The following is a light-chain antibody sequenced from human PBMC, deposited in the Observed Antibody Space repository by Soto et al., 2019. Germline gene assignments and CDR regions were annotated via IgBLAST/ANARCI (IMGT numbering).Light chain of an antibody. CDR1: QSVSSR. V-gene: IGKV3-20*01. CDR3: QQYVTSAIT. CDR2: GAS. Sequence: EIVLTQSPGTLSLSPGERATLSCRASQSVSSRLAWYQQKPGQAPRLLISGASSRATGIPDRFSGSGSGTDFTLTISRLEPEDFALYYCQQYVTSAITFGQGTRLEMK. J-gene: IGKJ5*01.